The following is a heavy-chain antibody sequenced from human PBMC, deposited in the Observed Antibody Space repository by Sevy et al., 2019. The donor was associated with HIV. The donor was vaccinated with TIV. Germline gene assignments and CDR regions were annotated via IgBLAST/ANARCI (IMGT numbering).Heavy chain of an antibody. J-gene: IGHJ6*02. CDR1: GFTFSSYS. V-gene: IGHV3-48*02. CDR2: ISSSSSTI. Sequence: GGSLRLSCAASGFTFSSYSMNWVRQAPGKGLEWVSYISSSSSTIYYADSVKGRFTISRDNAKNSLYLQMNSLRDEDTAVYYCARDKGFLEWLFDGMAVWGQGTTVTVSS. CDR3: ARDKGFLEWLFDGMAV. D-gene: IGHD3-3*01.